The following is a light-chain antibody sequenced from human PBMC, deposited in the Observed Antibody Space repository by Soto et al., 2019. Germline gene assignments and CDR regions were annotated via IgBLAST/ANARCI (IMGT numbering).Light chain of an antibody. CDR3: RQRSNSTPT. V-gene: IGKV3-11*01. CDR1: QSISSY. Sequence: EIVLTQSPATLSLSPGERATLSCRASQSISSYLAWYRQIPGQAPRLLIYDASNRDTGIPDRFSGGGAGTECTRTISSLEPEDVAVDYCRQRSNSTPTFGQGTRLEIK. CDR2: DAS. J-gene: IGKJ5*01.